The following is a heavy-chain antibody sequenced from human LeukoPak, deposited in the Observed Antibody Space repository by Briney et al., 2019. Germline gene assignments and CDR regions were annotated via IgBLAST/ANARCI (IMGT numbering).Heavy chain of an antibody. CDR2: ISYDGSNK. V-gene: IGHV3-30*04. CDR1: GFTFSSYA. CDR3: AKAYYFGSGSYSSPVDY. D-gene: IGHD3-10*01. Sequence: LRLCCGASGFTFSSYAVLWVRKAPVKGLERVAVISYDGSNKYYADSVKGRFTISRDNSKHTLYLQMNSLRAEDTAVYYCAKAYYFGSGSYSSPVDYWGQGTLVTVSS. J-gene: IGHJ4*02.